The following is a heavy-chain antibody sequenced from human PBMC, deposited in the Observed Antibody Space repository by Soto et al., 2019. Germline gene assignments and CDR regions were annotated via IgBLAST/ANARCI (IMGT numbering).Heavy chain of an antibody. CDR1: GFTFSSYG. D-gene: IGHD6-13*01. Sequence: QVQLVESGGGVVQPGRSLRLSCAASGFTFSSYGMHWVRQAPGKGLEWVAVISYDGSNKYYADSVKGRFTISRDNSKNTLYLQMNSLRAEDTAVYYCAKGEYSSSWYEGGDIDYWGQGTLVTVSS. CDR2: ISYDGSNK. J-gene: IGHJ4*02. CDR3: AKGEYSSSWYEGGDIDY. V-gene: IGHV3-30*18.